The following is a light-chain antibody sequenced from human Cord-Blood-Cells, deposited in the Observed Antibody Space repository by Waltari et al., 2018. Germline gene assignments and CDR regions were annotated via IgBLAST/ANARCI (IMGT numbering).Light chain of an antibody. J-gene: IGLJ1*01. CDR2: QDS. Sequence: SYELTQPPSVSVSPGQTASITCPGDTLGDKYACWYQQKPGQSPVLVIYQDSKRPSGIPERFSGSNSGNTATLTISGTQAMDEADYYCQAWDSSTEVFGTGTKVTVL. V-gene: IGLV3-1*01. CDR3: QAWDSSTEV. CDR1: TLGDKY.